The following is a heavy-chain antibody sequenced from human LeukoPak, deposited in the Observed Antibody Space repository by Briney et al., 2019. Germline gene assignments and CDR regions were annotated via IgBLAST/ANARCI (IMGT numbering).Heavy chain of an antibody. CDR2: ISGSGGST. J-gene: IGHJ4*02. CDR3: AKYTVTTVEYYFDY. V-gene: IGHV3-23*01. CDR1: GGSIRSSYYY. D-gene: IGHD4-17*01. Sequence: ETLSLTCTVSGGSIRSSYYYWGWVRQAPGKGLEWVSAISGSGGSTYYADSVKGRFTISRDNSKNTLYLQMNSLRAEDTAVYYCAKYTVTTVEYYFDYWGQGTLVTVSS.